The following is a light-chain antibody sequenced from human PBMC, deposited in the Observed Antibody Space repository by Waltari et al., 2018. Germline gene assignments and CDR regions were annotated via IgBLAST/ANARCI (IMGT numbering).Light chain of an antibody. CDR3: MQGSHWPRT. CDR1: QSPVHSDVNTY. CDR2: KIS. V-gene: IGKV2-30*02. J-gene: IGKJ2*01. Sequence: DVVLTQSPLFLPVTLGQPASMSCRSSQSPVHSDVNTYLNWFHQRPGRSPRRLIYKISRRESGVPDRFSGSGSGTHFTLKISRVEAEDVGVYCMQGSHWPRTFGQGTKLEI.